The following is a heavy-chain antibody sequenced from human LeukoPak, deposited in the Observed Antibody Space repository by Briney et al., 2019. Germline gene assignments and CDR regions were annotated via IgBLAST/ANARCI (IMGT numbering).Heavy chain of an antibody. D-gene: IGHD1-26*01. CDR2: ISGSGGRT. J-gene: IGHJ4*02. Sequence: QPGGSLRLSCAASGFTFSSYAMTWVRQAPGKGLEWISAISGSGGRTNYVDSVKGRFTISRDNAKNSLYLQMNSLRAEDTAVYYCAREVVIVGATKYFDYWGQGTLVTVSS. CDR1: GFTFSSYA. CDR3: AREVVIVGATKYFDY. V-gene: IGHV3-23*01.